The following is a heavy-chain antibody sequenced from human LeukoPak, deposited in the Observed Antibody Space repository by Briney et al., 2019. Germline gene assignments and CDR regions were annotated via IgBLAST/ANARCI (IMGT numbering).Heavy chain of an antibody. V-gene: IGHV1-8*01. J-gene: IGHJ5*02. CDR3: ARGHYDFWSGYYRGSNWFDP. CDR1: GYTFTSYD. CDR2: MNPNSGNT. D-gene: IGHD3-3*01. Sequence: GASVKVSCKASGYTFTSYDINWVRQATGQGLEWMGWMNPNSGNTGYAQKFQGRVTMTRHTSISTAYMELSSLRSEDTAVYYCARGHYDFWSGYYRGSNWFDPWGQGTLVTVSS.